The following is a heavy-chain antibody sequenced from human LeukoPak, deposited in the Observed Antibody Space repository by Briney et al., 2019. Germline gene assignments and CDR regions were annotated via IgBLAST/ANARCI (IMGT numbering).Heavy chain of an antibody. CDR3: ERVAAYYYGSGSYLDY. CDR2: IYYSGST. Sequence: PSETLSLTCTVSGGSISSCFWSWIRQPPGKGLEWIGHIYYSGSTTYNPSLKSRITMSVDTSKNQFSLKLSSVTAADTAVYYCERVAAYYYGSGSYLDYWGQGSLVSVSS. V-gene: IGHV4-59*01. D-gene: IGHD3-10*01. J-gene: IGHJ4*02. CDR1: GGSISSCF.